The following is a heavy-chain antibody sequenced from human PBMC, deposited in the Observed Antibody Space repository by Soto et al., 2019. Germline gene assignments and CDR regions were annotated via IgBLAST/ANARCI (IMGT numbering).Heavy chain of an antibody. CDR1: GFTFSTYDMSYA. J-gene: IGHJ4*02. Sequence: EVQLLESGGGLVQPGGSLRLSCALSGFTFSTYDMSYAMSWVRQAPGKGLEWVSTLSDSTYYADSVKGLFTISTDNSKSTLFLQMYSLSAEDTAVYYCARLLGPGSHYFHYWGQGTLVTVSS. CDR2: LSDST. CDR3: ARLLGPGSHYFHY. V-gene: IGHV3-23*01. D-gene: IGHD3-22*01.